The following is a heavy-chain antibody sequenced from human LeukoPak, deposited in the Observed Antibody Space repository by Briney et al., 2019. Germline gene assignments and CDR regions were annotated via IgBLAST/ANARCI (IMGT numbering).Heavy chain of an antibody. J-gene: IGHJ6*02. CDR1: GYTFTGYY. CDR2: INPNSGGT. CDR3: ATPSGYEYYYYYGMDV. D-gene: IGHD3-3*01. Sequence: GASVKVSCKASGYTFTGYYMHWVRQAPGQGLEWMGWINPNSGGTNYAQKFQGRVTMTRDTSISTAYMELSRLRSEDTAVYYCATPSGYEYYYYYGMDVWGQGTTVTVSS. V-gene: IGHV1-2*02.